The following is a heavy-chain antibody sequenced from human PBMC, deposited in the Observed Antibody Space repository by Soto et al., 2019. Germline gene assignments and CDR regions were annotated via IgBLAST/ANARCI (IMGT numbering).Heavy chain of an antibody. D-gene: IGHD4-17*01. J-gene: IGHJ4*02. V-gene: IGHV1-2*04. CDR3: ARGDVTTVTTALDY. Sequence: QVQLVQSGAEVKEPGASVKVSCKTSGYPFNGYYVHWVRQAPGQGLEWMGWINPNTGGTKYSRKFQGWVTMITDTSINTSHVQLRSLKSDDTAVYYCARGDVTTVTTALDYWGQGTLVTVSS. CDR1: GYPFNGYY. CDR2: INPNTGGT.